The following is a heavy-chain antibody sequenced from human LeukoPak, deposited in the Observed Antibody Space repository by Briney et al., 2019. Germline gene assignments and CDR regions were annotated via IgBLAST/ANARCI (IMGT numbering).Heavy chain of an antibody. J-gene: IGHJ4*02. CDR3: ARGLRGTTVTTAFDY. CDR2: IKHNGST. Sequence: KPSETLSLTCAVYGGSLSGYYWSWIRQPPGKGLEWIGEIKHNGSTNYNPSLKSRVTISVDTSKNQFSLKLSSVTAADTAVYSCARGLRGTTVTTAFDYWGQGTLVTVSS. D-gene: IGHD4-17*01. CDR1: GGSLSGYY. V-gene: IGHV4-34*01.